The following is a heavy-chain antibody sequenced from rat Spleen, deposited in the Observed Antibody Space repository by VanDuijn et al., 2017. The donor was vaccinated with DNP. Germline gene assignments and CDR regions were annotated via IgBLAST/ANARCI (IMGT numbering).Heavy chain of an antibody. CDR2: ITSSGGST. V-gene: IGHV5-31*01. J-gene: IGHJ1*01. CDR3: ARWGTSDWYFDF. Sequence: EVQLVESGGDLVQPGRSLKLSCVASGFTFNKYWMTWIRQVPGKGLEWVAAITSSGGSTYYPDSVKGRFTVSRDNAKSTLYLQMNSLRSEDMATYYCARWGTSDWYFDFWGPGTMVTVSS. D-gene: IGHD3-2*01. CDR1: GFTFNKYW.